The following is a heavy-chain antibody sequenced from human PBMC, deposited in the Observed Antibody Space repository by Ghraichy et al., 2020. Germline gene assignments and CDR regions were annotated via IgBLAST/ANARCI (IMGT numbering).Heavy chain of an antibody. CDR2: ISGSGGST. J-gene: IGHJ4*02. CDR1: GFTFSSYA. D-gene: IGHD2-8*02. CDR3: AKDTEDDPVDY. Sequence: GESLNISCAASGFTFSSYAISWVRQAPGKGLEWVSAISGSGGSTYYADSVKGRFTISRDNSKNTLYLQMNSLRAEDTAVYYCAKDTEDDPVDYWGQGTLVTVSS. V-gene: IGHV3-23*01.